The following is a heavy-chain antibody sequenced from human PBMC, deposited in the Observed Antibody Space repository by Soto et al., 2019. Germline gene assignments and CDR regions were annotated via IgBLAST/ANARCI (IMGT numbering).Heavy chain of an antibody. V-gene: IGHV1-3*01. CDR1: GYTFTSYA. D-gene: IGHD2-2*02. J-gene: IGHJ4*02. CDR3: AKSATVPAAIAY. CDR2: INAGNGNT. Sequence: ASVKVSCKASGYTFTSYAMHWLLQAPGQRLEWMGWINAGNGNTKYSQKFQGRVTIARDTSASTAYMELSSLRSEDTAVYYCAKSATVPAAIAYWGQGTLVTVSS.